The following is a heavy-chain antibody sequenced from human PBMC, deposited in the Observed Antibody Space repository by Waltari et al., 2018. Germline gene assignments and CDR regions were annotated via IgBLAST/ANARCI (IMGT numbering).Heavy chain of an antibody. CDR3: ARDFRYGSGWYQFDP. CDR1: GYTFTGYY. V-gene: IGHV1-2*02. J-gene: IGHJ5*02. Sequence: QVQLVQSGAEVKKPGASVKVSCKASGYTFTGYYMHWVRQAPGQGLEWVGWINPNSGVTNYAQNFQGRVTMTTDTSINTAYMELSRLRFDDTAVYYCARDFRYGSGWYQFDPWGQGTLVTVSS. CDR2: INPNSGVT. D-gene: IGHD6-19*01.